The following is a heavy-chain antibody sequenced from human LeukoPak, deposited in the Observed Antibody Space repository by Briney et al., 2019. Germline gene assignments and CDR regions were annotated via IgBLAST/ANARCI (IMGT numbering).Heavy chain of an antibody. J-gene: IGHJ4*02. V-gene: IGHV3-23*01. CDR3: AKDTLGGVSGTPYSDY. CDR1: GLTFSTYA. CDR2: VSGSGSSA. Sequence: GGSLRLSCAASGLTFSTYAMSWVRRAPGKGLEWVSTVSGSGSSAYYADSVKGRFTISRDNSKNTLYLQMNSLRAEDTAVYYCAKDTLGGVSGTPYSDYWGQGSLVTVSS. D-gene: IGHD1-26*01.